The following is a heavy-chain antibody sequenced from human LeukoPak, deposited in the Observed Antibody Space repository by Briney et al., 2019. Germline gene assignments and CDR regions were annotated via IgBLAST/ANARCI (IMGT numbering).Heavy chain of an antibody. CDR3: ARRVGYCSGGSCYYFDY. CDR2: ISGSGGSS. Sequence: SGGSLRLSCAASGCTFSSYAMNWVRQAPGKGLEWVSSISGSGGSSYYADSVKGRFTISRDYSKNTLYLQMNSLRAEDTAVYYCARRVGYCSGGSCYYFDYWGQGTLVTVSS. V-gene: IGHV3-23*01. D-gene: IGHD2-15*01. J-gene: IGHJ4*02. CDR1: GCTFSSYA.